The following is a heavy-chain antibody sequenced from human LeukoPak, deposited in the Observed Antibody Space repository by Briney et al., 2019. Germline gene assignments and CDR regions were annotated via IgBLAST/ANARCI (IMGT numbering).Heavy chain of an antibody. CDR3: ARGSDTAMVRHFDY. Sequence: SETLSLTCAVYGGSFSGYYWSWIRQPPGKGLEWIGEINHSGSTNYNPSLKSRVTISVDTSKNQFSLKLSSVTAADTAVYYCARGSDTAMVRHFDYWGQGTLVTVSS. V-gene: IGHV4-34*01. CDR2: INHSGST. J-gene: IGHJ4*02. CDR1: GGSFSGYY. D-gene: IGHD5-18*01.